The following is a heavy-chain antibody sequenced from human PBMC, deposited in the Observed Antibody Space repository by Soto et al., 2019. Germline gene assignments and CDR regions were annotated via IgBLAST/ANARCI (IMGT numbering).Heavy chain of an antibody. CDR1: GFTVSSNY. CDR2: IYSGGST. J-gene: IGHJ4*02. Sequence: AGSLRLSCAASGFTVSSNYMSWVRQAPGKGLEWVSVIYSGGSTYYADSVKGRFTISRDNSKNTLYLQMNSLRAEDTAVYYCARDPSSGHLDYWGQGTLVTVSS. D-gene: IGHD3-22*01. CDR3: ARDPSSGHLDY. V-gene: IGHV3-66*01.